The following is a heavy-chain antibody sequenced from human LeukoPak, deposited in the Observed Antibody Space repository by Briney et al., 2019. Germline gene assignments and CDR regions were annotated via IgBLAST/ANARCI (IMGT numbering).Heavy chain of an antibody. CDR1: GYTFTSYD. CDR3: ARGRRVAGIGYY. J-gene: IGHJ4*02. CDR2: MNPNSGNT. Sequence: ASVKVSCKASGYTFTSYDINWVRQATGQGLEWMGWMNPNSGNTGYAQKFQGRVTMTRNTSISTAYMELSSLRSEDTAVYYCARGRRVAGIGYYWGQGTLVTVSS. D-gene: IGHD6-19*01. V-gene: IGHV1-8*01.